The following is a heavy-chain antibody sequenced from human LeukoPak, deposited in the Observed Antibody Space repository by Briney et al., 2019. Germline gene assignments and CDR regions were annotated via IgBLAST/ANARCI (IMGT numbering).Heavy chain of an antibody. D-gene: IGHD3-3*01. CDR1: GGSISSSSYY. Sequence: SETLSLTCTVSGGSISSSSYYWGWIRQPPGKGLEWIGSIYYSGSTYYNSSLKSRVTISVDTSKNQFSLKLSSVTAADTAVYYCARLPTYYDFWSGYYTGSGAFDIWGQGTMVTVSS. J-gene: IGHJ3*02. CDR2: IYYSGST. CDR3: ARLPTYYDFWSGYYTGSGAFDI. V-gene: IGHV4-39*01.